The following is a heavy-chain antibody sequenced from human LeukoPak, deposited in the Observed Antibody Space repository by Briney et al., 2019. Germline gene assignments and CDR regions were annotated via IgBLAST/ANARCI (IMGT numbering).Heavy chain of an antibody. D-gene: IGHD3-10*01. CDR2: ISGSGGST. J-gene: IGHJ4*02. V-gene: IGHV3-23*01. CDR1: GFTFSSYA. Sequence: GGSLRLSCAASGFTFSSYAMSWVRQAPGKGLEWVSAISGSGGSTYYADSVKGRFTISRGNSKNTLYLQMNSLRAEDTAVYYCARVPMVQGVNVDPCDYWGQGTLVTVSS. CDR3: ARVPMVQGVNVDPCDY.